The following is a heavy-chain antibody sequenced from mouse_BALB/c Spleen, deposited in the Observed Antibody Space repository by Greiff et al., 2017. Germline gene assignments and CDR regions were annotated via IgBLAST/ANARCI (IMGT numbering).Heavy chain of an antibody. CDR1: GFTFSSYT. CDR3: ARRGYRYAMDY. CDR2: ISNGGGST. Sequence: EVMLVESGGGLVQPGGSLKLSCAASGFTFSSYTMSWVRQTPEKRLEWVAYISNGGGSTYYPDTVKGRFTISRDNAKNTLYLQMSSLKSEDTAMYYCARRGYRYAMDYWGQGTSVTVSS. D-gene: IGHD2-14*01. V-gene: IGHV5-12-2*01. J-gene: IGHJ4*01.